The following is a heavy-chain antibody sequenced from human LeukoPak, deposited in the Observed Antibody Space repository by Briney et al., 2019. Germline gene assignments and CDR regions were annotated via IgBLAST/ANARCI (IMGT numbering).Heavy chain of an antibody. V-gene: IGHV4-59*01. Sequence: PSETLSLTCTVSGGSISSYYWSWIRQPPGKGLEWIGYIYYIGSTNYNPSLKSRVTISVDTSKNQFSLKLSSVTAADTAVYYCAREVSSWYRGYYYYYMDVWGKGTTVTISS. CDR1: GGSISSYY. D-gene: IGHD6-13*01. J-gene: IGHJ6*03. CDR2: IYYIGST. CDR3: AREVSSWYRGYYYYYMDV.